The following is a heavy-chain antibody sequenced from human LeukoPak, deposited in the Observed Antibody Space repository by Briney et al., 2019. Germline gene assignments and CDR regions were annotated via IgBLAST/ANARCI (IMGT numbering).Heavy chain of an antibody. Sequence: ASVKVSCKASGYTFTSYGISWVRQAPGQGLEWMGWISAYNGNTNYAQKLQGRVTMTTDTSTSTAYMELRSLRSDDTAVYYYARDEDIVVVPAAMFYWGQGTLVTVSS. J-gene: IGHJ4*02. CDR1: GYTFTSYG. D-gene: IGHD2-2*01. CDR3: ARDEDIVVVPAAMFY. V-gene: IGHV1-18*04. CDR2: ISAYNGNT.